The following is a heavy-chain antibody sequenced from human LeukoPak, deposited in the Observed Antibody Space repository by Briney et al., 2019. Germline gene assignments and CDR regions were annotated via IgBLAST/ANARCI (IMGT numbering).Heavy chain of an antibody. CDR2: ISGNGGST. D-gene: IGHD1-26*01. CDR1: RFTFNSYA. CDR3: AKKLNIGGADAFDY. V-gene: IGHV3-23*01. Sequence: GVSLRLSCAASRFTFNSYAMIWVPQAPGKGLVWLSAISGNGGSTYYADSVRGRFTIYRDNYKTTLYLKMKRQSAEDTAVYYCAKKLNIGGADAFDYWGQGTLVTVSS. J-gene: IGHJ4*02.